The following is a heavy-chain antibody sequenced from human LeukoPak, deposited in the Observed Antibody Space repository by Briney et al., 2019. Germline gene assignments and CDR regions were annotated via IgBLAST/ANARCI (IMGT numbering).Heavy chain of an antibody. V-gene: IGHV1-2*02. CDR3: ARGGLRVMVYRLYYMDV. Sequence: ASVKVSCKASGYTFTGYFIHWARQAPGQGLEWMGWINPNSGGTNYAQKFQGRVTMTRDTSISTAYMELTRLRSDDTAVYYCARGGLRVMVYRLYYMDVWGKGTTVTVSS. CDR1: GYTFTGYF. D-gene: IGHD2-8*01. J-gene: IGHJ6*03. CDR2: INPNSGGT.